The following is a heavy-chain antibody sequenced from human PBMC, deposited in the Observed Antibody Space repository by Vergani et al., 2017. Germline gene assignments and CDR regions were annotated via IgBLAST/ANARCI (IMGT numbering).Heavy chain of an antibody. CDR3: ARSSGYYSYYFDF. V-gene: IGHV1-69*13. J-gene: IGHJ4*02. CDR2: IIPIFGTT. Sequence: QDQLAQSGAEVKKPGSSVKVSCKASGGTFSSNSISWVRQAPGQGLEWMGRIIPIFGTTSHAQKFRGSVTILADESTSTAYMELSSLRSEDTAVYYCARSSGYYSYYFDFWGQGTLVTVSP. D-gene: IGHD3-22*01. CDR1: GGTFSSNS.